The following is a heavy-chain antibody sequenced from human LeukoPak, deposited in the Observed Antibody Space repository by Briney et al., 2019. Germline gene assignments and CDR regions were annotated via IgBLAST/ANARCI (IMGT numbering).Heavy chain of an antibody. V-gene: IGHV4-39*01. CDR1: GGSISSGGYY. CDR2: IYYSGGSP. CDR3: ARGRY. Sequence: ETLSLTCTVSGGSISSGGYYWGWIRQPPGKGLEWIGSIYYSGGSPYYNPSLKSRVTISVDTSKNQFSLKLSSVTAADTAVYYCARGRYWGQGTLVTVSS. J-gene: IGHJ4*02.